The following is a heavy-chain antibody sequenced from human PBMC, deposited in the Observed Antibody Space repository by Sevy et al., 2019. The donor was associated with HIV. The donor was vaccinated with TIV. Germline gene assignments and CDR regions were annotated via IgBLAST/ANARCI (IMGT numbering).Heavy chain of an antibody. J-gene: IGHJ4*02. CDR1: GFTFSVYW. CDR2: MKEEGSDK. Sequence: GGSLRLSCAASGFTFSVYWMSWVRQAPGKGLEWVATMKEEGSDKAYVDSVKGRFTISRDNAKNSLYLQMNSLGAEDTAVYSCGREGVGGYSYSLDCWGQGTLVTLSS. CDR3: GREGVGGYSYSLDC. D-gene: IGHD5-18*01. V-gene: IGHV3-7*01.